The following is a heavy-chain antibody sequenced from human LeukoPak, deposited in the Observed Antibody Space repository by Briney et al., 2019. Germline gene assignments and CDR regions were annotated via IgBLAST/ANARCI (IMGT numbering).Heavy chain of an antibody. CDR1: GFTFTTFG. CDR2: IPPDGKIE. Sequence: GRSLRPSCAASGFTFTTFGIHWVRQAPGKGLEWVAAIPPDGKIEYYTDSVKGRFTVSRDNSKNMMYLQMNSLRGEDSAVYFCAKINNDDDYWGQGALVTVSS. CDR3: AKINNDDDY. J-gene: IGHJ4*02. V-gene: IGHV3-30*18. D-gene: IGHD1/OR15-1a*01.